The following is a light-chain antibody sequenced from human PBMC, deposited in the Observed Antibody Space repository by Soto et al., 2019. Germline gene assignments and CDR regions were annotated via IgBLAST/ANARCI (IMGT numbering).Light chain of an antibody. CDR1: QSLSQNGYYS. J-gene: IGKJ1*01. CDR3: MQGLQSPET. V-gene: IGKV2-28*01. CDR2: LGS. Sequence: EIVMTQSPLSLSVTPGEPASISCRSSQSLSQNGYYSLDWYLQRPGQSPQLLIYLGSERASGVPDRFSGTGLGTDSTLEISRVEAEDVGVYYCMQGLQSPETFGQGTKVDIK.